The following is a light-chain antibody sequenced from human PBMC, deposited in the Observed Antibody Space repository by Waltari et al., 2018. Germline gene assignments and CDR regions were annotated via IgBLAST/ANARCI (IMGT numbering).Light chain of an antibody. Sequence: EIVLTQSPGTLSLSPGERATLSCWASQSVGRSLAWYQQKRSQAPRLLIYGASTRATGIPDRFSGSGSGTDFSLTISRLEPEDFAVYYCQHYVRLPVTFGQGTKVEI. CDR2: GAS. CDR3: QHYVRLPVT. V-gene: IGKV3-20*01. CDR1: QSVGRS. J-gene: IGKJ1*01.